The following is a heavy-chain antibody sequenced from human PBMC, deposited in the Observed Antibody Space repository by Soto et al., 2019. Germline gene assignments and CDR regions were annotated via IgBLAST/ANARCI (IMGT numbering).Heavy chain of an antibody. J-gene: IGHJ6*02. CDR2: ISAYNGKT. D-gene: IGHD3-16*01. CDR3: ARDGLNLGVNHHTPYYYGMDV. V-gene: IGHV1-18*04. Sequence: QVQLVQSGAEVKKPGASVKVSCKASGYTFTSYGISWVRQAPGQGLKWMGWISAYNGKTNYAQKLRGRVTMTTDTSTSTAYMELRSLRSDDTAVYYCARDGLNLGVNHHTPYYYGMDVWGQGTTVTVSS. CDR1: GYTFTSYG.